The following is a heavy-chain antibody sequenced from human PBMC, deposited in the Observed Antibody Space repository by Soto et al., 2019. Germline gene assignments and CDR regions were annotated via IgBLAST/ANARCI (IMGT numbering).Heavy chain of an antibody. Sequence: GGSLRLSCAASGFTVSSNYMSWVRQAPGKGLEWVSVIYSGGSAYYADSVKGRFTISRDNSKNTLYLQMNSLRAEDTAVYYCARHGYSYAGGYFDYWGQGTLVTVSS. CDR2: IYSGGSA. V-gene: IGHV3-66*04. D-gene: IGHD5-18*01. CDR1: GFTVSSNY. J-gene: IGHJ4*02. CDR3: ARHGYSYAGGYFDY.